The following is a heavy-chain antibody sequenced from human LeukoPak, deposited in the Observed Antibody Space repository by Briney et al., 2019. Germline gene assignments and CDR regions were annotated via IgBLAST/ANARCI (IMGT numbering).Heavy chain of an antibody. CDR2: IYTGGSP. Sequence: GGSLRLSCAGSGFTVSSNDMSWVRQAPGKGLEWVSVIYTGGSPYYADSVKGRFTISRDASKNTLYLQTNSLRAEDTAVYYCARGGGYGDFDYWGQGTLVTVSS. CDR3: ARGGGYGDFDY. V-gene: IGHV3-53*01. J-gene: IGHJ4*02. CDR1: GFTVSSND. D-gene: IGHD4-17*01.